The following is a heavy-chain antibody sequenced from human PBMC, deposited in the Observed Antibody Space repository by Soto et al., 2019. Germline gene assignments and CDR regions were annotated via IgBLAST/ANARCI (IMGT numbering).Heavy chain of an antibody. J-gene: IGHJ4*02. CDR2: ISRSGRGSA. Sequence: EVQLLESGGALVQPGGSLRLSCAASGFTFNSYVMTWVRHAPGEGLEWVSSISRSGRGSAYYADSVKGRFTIYRDNSENTLFMQMNNLRDEDTALYYCARGRYLDSSDYWVANLPFDHWGLGTLVTVSS. CDR1: GFTFNSYV. CDR3: ARGRYLDSSDYWVANLPFDH. V-gene: IGHV3-23*01. D-gene: IGHD3-22*01.